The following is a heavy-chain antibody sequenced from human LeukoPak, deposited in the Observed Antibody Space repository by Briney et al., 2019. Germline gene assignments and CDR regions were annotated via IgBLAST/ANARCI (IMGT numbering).Heavy chain of an antibody. V-gene: IGHV1-69*13. Sequence: ASVNVSCKASGGTFSSYAISWVRQAPGQGLEWMGGIIPIFGTANYAQKFQGRVTITADESTSTAYMELSSLRSEDTAVYYCARVSSREWLRTFDYWGQGTLVTVSS. CDR2: IIPIFGTA. D-gene: IGHD5-12*01. CDR3: ARVSSREWLRTFDY. J-gene: IGHJ4*02. CDR1: GGTFSSYA.